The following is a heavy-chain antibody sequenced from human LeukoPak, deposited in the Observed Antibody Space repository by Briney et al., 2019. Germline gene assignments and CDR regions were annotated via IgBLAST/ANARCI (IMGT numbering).Heavy chain of an antibody. D-gene: IGHD1-26*01. CDR2: INSDGSTT. J-gene: IGHJ3*02. Sequence: GGSLRLSCAASGFTFSNYWMHWVRQAPGKGLVWVSRINSDGSTTNYADSVKGRFTISRDNAKNTLFLQMNSLRAEDTAVYYCARERAIVGATIAFDIWGQGTMVTVSS. CDR1: GFTFSNYW. CDR3: ARERAIVGATIAFDI. V-gene: IGHV3-74*01.